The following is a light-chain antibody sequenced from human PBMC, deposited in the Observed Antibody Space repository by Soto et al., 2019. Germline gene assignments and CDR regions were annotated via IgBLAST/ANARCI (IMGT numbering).Light chain of an antibody. CDR3: QQYCSSPWT. J-gene: IGKJ1*01. CDR1: QSVSSSY. CDR2: GAS. V-gene: IGKV3-20*01. Sequence: DIVLTQSPATLSLSTGERATLSCRASQSVSSSYLAWYQQKPGQAPRPLIYGASSRAIGIPDRFSGSGSGTDFTLTISRLEPEDFAVYYCQQYCSSPWTFGQGTKVEIK.